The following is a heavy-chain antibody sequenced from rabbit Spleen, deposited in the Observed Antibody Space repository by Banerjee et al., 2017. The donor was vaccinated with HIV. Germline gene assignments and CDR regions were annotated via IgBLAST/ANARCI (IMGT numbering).Heavy chain of an antibody. CDR2: MASSDIT. V-gene: IGHV1S40*01. Sequence: QSLESSGGDLVKPGASLTLTCTASGFDFINNAMCWVRQAPGKGLEWIGCMASSDITYYASWAKGRFTISKASSTTVTLQMTSLSVADTATYFCARDSGSSYPPNYLNLWGPGTLVTVS. CDR3: ARDSGSSYPPNYLNL. CDR1: GFDFINNA. D-gene: IGHD8-1*01. J-gene: IGHJ4*01.